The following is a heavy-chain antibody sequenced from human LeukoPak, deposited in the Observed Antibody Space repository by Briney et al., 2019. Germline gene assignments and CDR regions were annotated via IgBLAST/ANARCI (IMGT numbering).Heavy chain of an antibody. CDR2: IKGKTAAGAP. CDR3: ITGDYDFWSGFYSPNHYFDF. Sequence: PGGSLRLSCAATGFTFTSAWMSWVRQAPGKGLEWVGRIKGKTAAGAPDYVASVKGRFTISRDDSKNTLFLQMNSLKTEDTAVYYCITGDYDFWSGFYSPNHYFDFWGQGTLVTVSS. CDR1: GFTFTSAW. D-gene: IGHD3-3*01. V-gene: IGHV3-15*01. J-gene: IGHJ4*02.